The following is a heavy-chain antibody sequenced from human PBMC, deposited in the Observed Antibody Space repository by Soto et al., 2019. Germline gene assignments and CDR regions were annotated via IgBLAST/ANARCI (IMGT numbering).Heavy chain of an antibody. CDR1: GFTFSSYS. CDR3: ATKTPAIAFDI. Sequence: GGSLRLSCAASGFTFSSYSMNWVRQAPGKGLEWVSAISSSSSYIYYADSVKGRFTISRDNAKNPLYLQMNSLRAEDTAVYYCATKTPAIAFDIWGQGTMVTVSS. D-gene: IGHD3-9*01. V-gene: IGHV3-21*01. CDR2: ISSSSSYI. J-gene: IGHJ3*02.